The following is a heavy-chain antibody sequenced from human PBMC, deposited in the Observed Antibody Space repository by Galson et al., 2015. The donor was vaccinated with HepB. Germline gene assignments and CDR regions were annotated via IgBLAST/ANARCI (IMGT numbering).Heavy chain of an antibody. CDR1: GFTFSSYA. V-gene: IGHV3-30-3*01. D-gene: IGHD3-22*01. Sequence: LRLSCAASGFTFSSYAMHWVRQAPGKGLEWVAVISYDGSNKYYADSVKGRFTISRDNSKNTLYLQMNSLRAEDTAVYYCARTYDSSGYYYVERSALLFDYWGQGTLVTVSS. J-gene: IGHJ4*02. CDR3: ARTYDSSGYYYVERSALLFDY. CDR2: ISYDGSNK.